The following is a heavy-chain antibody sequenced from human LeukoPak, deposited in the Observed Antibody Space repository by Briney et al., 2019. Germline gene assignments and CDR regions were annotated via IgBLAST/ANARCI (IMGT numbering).Heavy chain of an antibody. V-gene: IGHV4-39*01. CDR2: IHYSGST. J-gene: IGHJ3*02. Sequence: SETLSLTCTVSGGSISSSSFYWGWIRQPPGKGLEWIGSIHYSGSTNDNPSLKSRVTISVDTSKNQFSLKLSSVTAADTAVYYCARPFYYYDSSGMIPDAFDIWGQGTMVTVSS. CDR3: ARPFYYYDSSGMIPDAFDI. D-gene: IGHD3-22*01. CDR1: GGSISSSSFY.